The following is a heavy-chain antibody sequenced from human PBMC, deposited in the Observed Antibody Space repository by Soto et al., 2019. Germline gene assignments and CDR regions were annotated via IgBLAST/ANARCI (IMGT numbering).Heavy chain of an antibody. Sequence: EVQLVETGGGLIQPGGSLRLSCAASGFTVSSNYMSWVRQAPGKGLEWVSVIYSGGSTYYADSVKGRFTISRDNSKNTLYLQMYSLRAEDTAVYYYARDRWGFYSPDAFDIWGQGTMVTVSS. CDR3: ARDRWGFYSPDAFDI. V-gene: IGHV3-53*02. CDR1: GFTVSSNY. CDR2: IYSGGST. D-gene: IGHD3-16*01. J-gene: IGHJ3*02.